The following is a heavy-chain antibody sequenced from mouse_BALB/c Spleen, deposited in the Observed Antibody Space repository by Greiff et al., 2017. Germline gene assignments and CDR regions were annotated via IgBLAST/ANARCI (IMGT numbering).Heavy chain of an antibody. D-gene: IGHD2-4*01. CDR2: INPYNGDT. CDR1: GYSFTGYF. CDR3: AREDDYDGYAMDY. V-gene: IGHV1-20*02. J-gene: IGHJ4*01. Sequence: EVQLQQSGPELVKPGASVKISCKASGYSFTGYFMNWVMQSHGKSLEWIGRINPYNGDTFYNQKFKGKATLTVDKSSSTAHMELRSLASEDSAVYYCAREDDYDGYAMDYWGQGTSVTVSS.